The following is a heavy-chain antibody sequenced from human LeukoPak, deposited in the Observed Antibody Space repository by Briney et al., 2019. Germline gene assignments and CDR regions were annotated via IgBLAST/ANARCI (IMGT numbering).Heavy chain of an antibody. J-gene: IGHJ4*02. CDR3: ARAPSISDYSSTWPPHFDS. V-gene: IGHV4-4*07. CDR2: IYTSGST. D-gene: IGHD6-13*01. CDR1: GGSISSYC. Sequence: SSETLSLTCTVSGGSISSYCWTWIRQPAGKGLEWIGRIYTSGSTNYNPSLKSRVPMSVDTSKNQFSLKLSSVTAADTAVYYCARAPSISDYSSTWPPHFDSWGQGSLVTVSS.